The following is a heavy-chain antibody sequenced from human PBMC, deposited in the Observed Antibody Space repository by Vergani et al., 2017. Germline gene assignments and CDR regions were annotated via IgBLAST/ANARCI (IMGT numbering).Heavy chain of an antibody. CDR3: ARLVVVPAAILLGWFDP. CDR2: IYYSGST. J-gene: IGHJ5*02. CDR1: GGSISSYY. Sequence: QVQLQESGPGLVKPSETLSLTCTVSGGSISSYYWSWIRQPPGKGLEWIGYIYYSGSTNYNPSLKSRVTISVDTSKNQCSLKLSSVTAADTAVYYCARLVVVPAAILLGWFDPWGQGTLVTVSS. D-gene: IGHD2-2*02. V-gene: IGHV4-59*01.